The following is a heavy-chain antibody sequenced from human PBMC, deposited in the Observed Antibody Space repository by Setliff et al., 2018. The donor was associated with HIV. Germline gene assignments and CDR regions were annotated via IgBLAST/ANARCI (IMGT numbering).Heavy chain of an antibody. CDR1: GGSISSFNR. CDR3: ARVQYHYVNNGDSYYFTH. J-gene: IGHJ4*01. V-gene: IGHV4-4*02. Sequence: SETLSLPCDVSGGSISSFNRWSWVRQSPGKGLEWIGEIYHTGSTNYSPSLKSRVTISVDKSKNQFSLRLNSVTAADTAVYYCARVQYHYVNNGDSYYFTHWGHGTLVTVSS. D-gene: IGHD3-10*02. CDR2: IYHTGST.